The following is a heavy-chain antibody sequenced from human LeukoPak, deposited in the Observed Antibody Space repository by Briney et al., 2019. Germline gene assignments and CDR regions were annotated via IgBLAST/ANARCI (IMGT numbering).Heavy chain of an antibody. V-gene: IGHV4-39*01. CDR3: ARTFGYSYGYLDY. D-gene: IGHD5-18*01. Sequence: SATLSPTCTVSGASISSSSYYWGWIRQPPGRGLEWIVSIYYSGSTYYNSSLKSRVTVSVDTSKNQFSLKLSSVTAADTAVYYCARTFGYSYGYLDYWGQGTLVTVSS. J-gene: IGHJ4*02. CDR2: IYYSGST. CDR1: GASISSSSYY.